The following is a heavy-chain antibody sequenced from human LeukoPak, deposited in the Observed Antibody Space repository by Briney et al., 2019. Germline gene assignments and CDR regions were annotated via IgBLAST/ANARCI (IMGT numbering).Heavy chain of an antibody. CDR2: INTNTGNP. CDR1: GYTFTSYA. D-gene: IGHD6-13*01. Sequence: ASVKVSCKASGYTFTSYAMNWVRQAPGQGLEWMGWINTNTGNPTYAQGFTGRFVFSLDTSVSTAYLQISSLKAEDTAVYYCARCLRRIAAAGGDWFDPWGQGTLVTASS. CDR3: ARCLRRIAAAGGDWFDP. J-gene: IGHJ5*02. V-gene: IGHV7-4-1*02.